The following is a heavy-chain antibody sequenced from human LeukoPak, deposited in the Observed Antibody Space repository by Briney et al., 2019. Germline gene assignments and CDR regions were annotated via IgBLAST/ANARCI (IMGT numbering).Heavy chain of an antibody. CDR2: IRYDGSNK. Sequence: KAGGSLRLSCAAFGFTFSSYWMSWVRQAPGKGLEWVAFIRYDGSNKYYADSVKGRFTISRDNSKNTLYLQMNSLRAEDTAVYYCASDILDKRYYFDYWGQGTLVTVSS. V-gene: IGHV3-30*02. D-gene: IGHD3-9*01. CDR1: GFTFSSYW. J-gene: IGHJ4*02. CDR3: ASDILDKRYYFDY.